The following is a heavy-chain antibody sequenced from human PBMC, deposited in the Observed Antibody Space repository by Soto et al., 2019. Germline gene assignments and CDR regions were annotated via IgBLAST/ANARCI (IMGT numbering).Heavy chain of an antibody. J-gene: IGHJ2*01. CDR2: IYYSGST. Sequence: SETLSLTCTVSGGSISSYYWSWIRQPPGKGLEWIGYIYYSGSTNYNPSLKSRVTISVDTSKNQFSLKLSSVTAADTAVYYCAREYYYDSSGYYESWYFDLWGRGTLVTVSS. V-gene: IGHV4-59*01. CDR1: GGSISSYY. CDR3: AREYYYDSSGYYESWYFDL. D-gene: IGHD3-22*01.